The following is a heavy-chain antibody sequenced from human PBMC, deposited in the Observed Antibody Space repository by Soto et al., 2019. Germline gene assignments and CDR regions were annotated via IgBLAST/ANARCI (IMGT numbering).Heavy chain of an antibody. D-gene: IGHD6-13*01. Sequence: GESLKISCKGSGYSFTSYWIGWVRQMPGKGLEWMGIIYPGDSDTRYSPSFQGQVTISADKSISTAYLQWSSLKASDTAMYYCARRSYPGYSSSWYGHNWFDPWGQGTLVTVSS. V-gene: IGHV5-51*01. CDR1: GYSFTSYW. CDR3: ARRSYPGYSSSWYGHNWFDP. CDR2: IYPGDSDT. J-gene: IGHJ5*02.